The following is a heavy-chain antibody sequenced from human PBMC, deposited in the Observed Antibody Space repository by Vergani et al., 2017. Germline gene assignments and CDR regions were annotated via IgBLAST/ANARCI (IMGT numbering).Heavy chain of an antibody. CDR1: GFTFSSYW. D-gene: IGHD2-2*01. J-gene: IGHJ6*02. CDR2: IKQDGSEK. CDR3: AREGGYCSSTSCDVGGSWYYYYYVMDV. Sequence: EVQLVESGGGLVQPGGSLRLSCAASGFTFSSYWMSWVRQAPGKGLEWVANIKQDGSEKYYVDSVKGRFTISRDNAKNSLYLQMNSLRAEDTAVYYCAREGGYCSSTSCDVGGSWYYYYYVMDVWGQGTTVTVSS. V-gene: IGHV3-7*01.